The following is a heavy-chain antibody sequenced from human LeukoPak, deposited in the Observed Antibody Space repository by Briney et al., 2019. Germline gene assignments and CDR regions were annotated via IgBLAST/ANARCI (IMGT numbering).Heavy chain of an antibody. V-gene: IGHV3-30*03. Sequence: SGGSLRLSCAASGFTFSTYSMNWVRQAPGRGLEWVAVISYDGSNKYYADSVKGRFTISRDNSKNTLYLQMNSLRAEDTAVYYCARVEKQYQLLTYYYYYYMDVWGKGTTVTISS. J-gene: IGHJ6*03. CDR1: GFTFSTYS. CDR2: ISYDGSNK. D-gene: IGHD2-2*01. CDR3: ARVEKQYQLLTYYYYYYMDV.